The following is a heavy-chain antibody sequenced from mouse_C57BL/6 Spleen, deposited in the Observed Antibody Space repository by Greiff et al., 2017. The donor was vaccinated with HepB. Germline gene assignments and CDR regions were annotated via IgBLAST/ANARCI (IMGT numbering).Heavy chain of an antibody. V-gene: IGHV5-9*01. CDR2: ISGGGGNT. CDR3: AREGLRGYFDV. Sequence: EVKLMESGGGLVKPGGSLKLSCAASGFTFSSYTMSWVRQTPEKRLEWVATISGGGGNTYYPDSVKGRFNISRDNAKNTLYLQMSSLRSEDTALYYCAREGLRGYFDVWGTGTTVTVSS. CDR1: GFTFSSYT. J-gene: IGHJ1*03. D-gene: IGHD2-4*01.